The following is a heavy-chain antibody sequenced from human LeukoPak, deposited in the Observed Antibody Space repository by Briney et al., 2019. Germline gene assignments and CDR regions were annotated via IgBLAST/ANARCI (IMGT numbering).Heavy chain of an antibody. CDR2: FNPEDGKT. CDR1: GCTLTELS. V-gene: IGHV1-24*01. CDR3: ATDRMWYSSSWYYFDS. Sequence: ASVTVSCTVSGCTLTELSMHWVRQPPGKGLEWMGGFNPEDGKTIYPQKSQGGVTMTEDTSTDTASMELTSLTSEDTAVYYCATDRMWYSSSWYYFDSWGQGTLVTVSS. J-gene: IGHJ4*02. D-gene: IGHD6-13*01.